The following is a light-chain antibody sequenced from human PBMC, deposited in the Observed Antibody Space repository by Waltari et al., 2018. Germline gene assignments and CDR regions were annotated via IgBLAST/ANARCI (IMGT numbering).Light chain of an antibody. CDR2: KDS. Sequence: YQQGAGQSPVGDIDKDSMRTSGIPGRVSGSSSANKDTLTISGSQDMNEAEYYCRAWDNNNADVVFGGGTKLTVL. J-gene: IGLJ3*02. CDR3: RAWDNNNADVV. V-gene: IGLV3-1*01.